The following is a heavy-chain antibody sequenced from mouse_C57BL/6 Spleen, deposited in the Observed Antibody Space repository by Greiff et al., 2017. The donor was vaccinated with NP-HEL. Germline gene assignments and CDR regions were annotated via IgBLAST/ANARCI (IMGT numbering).Heavy chain of an antibody. CDR3: ARNDYYYGSSPDY. V-gene: IGHV1-53*01. CDR2: INPSNGGT. J-gene: IGHJ2*01. D-gene: IGHD1-1*01. CDR1: GYTFTSYW. Sequence: VQLQQPGTELVKPGASVKLSCKASGYTFTSYWMHWVKQRPGQGLEWIGNINPSNGGTNYNEKFKSKATLTVDKSSSTAYMQRSSLTSEDSAVYYCARNDYYYGSSPDYWGQGTTLTVSS.